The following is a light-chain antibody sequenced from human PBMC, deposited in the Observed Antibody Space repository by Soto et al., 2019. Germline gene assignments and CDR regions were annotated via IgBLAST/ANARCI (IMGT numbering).Light chain of an antibody. Sequence: ENVLTQSPVTTPYSPVKRAYLFCXXSQTVSSTYLAWYQQKPGQAPRLLIYGASSRATGIPDRFSGTVSGTDFTLTISRLEPEDFAVYYCQQYGSSPITFGQGTRLEI. CDR2: GAS. CDR3: QQYGSSPIT. CDR1: QTVSSTY. V-gene: IGKV3-20*01. J-gene: IGKJ5*01.